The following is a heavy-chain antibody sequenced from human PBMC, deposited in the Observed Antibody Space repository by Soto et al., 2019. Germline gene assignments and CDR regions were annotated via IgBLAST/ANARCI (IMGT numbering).Heavy chain of an antibody. D-gene: IGHD2-2*01. Sequence: QVQLVQSGAEVKRPGASVKVSCKASGYTFTDYYMHWVRQAPGQGLEWMGWINPNTGGTIYAEKFQGRVTMTRDTSLSTAYMELSRLRSDDTAVFYCARRGYCSSATCPSIPYHFDYWGQGTLVTVSS. CDR1: GYTFTDYY. CDR2: INPNTGGT. CDR3: ARRGYCSSATCPSIPYHFDY. J-gene: IGHJ4*02. V-gene: IGHV1-2*02.